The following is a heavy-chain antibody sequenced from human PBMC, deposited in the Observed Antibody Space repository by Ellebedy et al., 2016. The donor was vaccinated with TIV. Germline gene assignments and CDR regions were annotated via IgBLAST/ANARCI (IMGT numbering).Heavy chain of an antibody. D-gene: IGHD3-10*01. V-gene: IGHV3-64D*06. CDR2: INSNGGST. CDR1: GFTFSSYS. Sequence: PGGSLRLSCSASGFTFSSYSMYWVRQAPGKGLEYVSAINSNGGSTFYADSVKGRFTISRDNSKNTLYLQMSSLRVDDTAVYFCVKRVLNRKLLLFGEPFSQLPSWGQGTRVTVSS. CDR3: VKRVLNRKLLLFGEPFSQLPS. J-gene: IGHJ5*02.